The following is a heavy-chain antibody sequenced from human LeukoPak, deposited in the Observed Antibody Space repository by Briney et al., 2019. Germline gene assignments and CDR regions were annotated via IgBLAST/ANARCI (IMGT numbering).Heavy chain of an antibody. D-gene: IGHD6-6*01. Sequence: GGSLRLSCAASGFTFSSYWMHWVRQAPGKGLVWVSRINGDGSSTSYADSVKGRFTISRDNAKNTLYLQMNSLRAEDTAVYYCARVSSSSRSLFFDYWGQGTLVTVSS. CDR2: INGDGSST. V-gene: IGHV3-74*01. CDR1: GFTFSSYW. J-gene: IGHJ4*02. CDR3: ARVSSSSRSLFFDY.